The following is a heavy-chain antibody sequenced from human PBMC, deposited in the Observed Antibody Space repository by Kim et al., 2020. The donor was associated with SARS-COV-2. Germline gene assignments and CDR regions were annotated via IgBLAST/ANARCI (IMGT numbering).Heavy chain of an antibody. CDR1: GFTFSIFG. Sequence: GGSLRLSCAASGFTFSIFGMHWVRQAPGKGLEWVAVISSDGMNKFYLDSVKGRFTISRDNSRNTLYLEMNSLTSDDSAVYFCAKDRGFFGSGICMSWGQGPLVTVSS. J-gene: IGHJ5*02. D-gene: IGHD3-10*01. CDR3: AKDRGFFGSGICMS. CDR2: ISSDGMNK. V-gene: IGHV3-30*18.